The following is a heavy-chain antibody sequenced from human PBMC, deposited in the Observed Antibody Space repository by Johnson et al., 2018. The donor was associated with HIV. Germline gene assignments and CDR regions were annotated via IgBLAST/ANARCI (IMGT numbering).Heavy chain of an antibody. Sequence: VQLVESGGGLVQPGGSLRLSCAASEFSVSGNYMTWVRQAPGKGLEWVAVISYDGINKYYTDSVKGRFTISRDNSKNTLYLQMNSLRAEDTAVYYCARGEYDSSGWSEEDGAFDIWGQGTMVTVSS. D-gene: IGHD3-22*01. CDR1: EFSVSGNY. CDR2: ISYDGINK. V-gene: IGHV3-30*03. J-gene: IGHJ3*02. CDR3: ARGEYDSSGWSEEDGAFDI.